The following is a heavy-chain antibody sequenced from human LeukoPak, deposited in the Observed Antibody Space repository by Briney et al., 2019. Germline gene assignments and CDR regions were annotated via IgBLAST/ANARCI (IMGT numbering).Heavy chain of an antibody. Sequence: GGSLRLSCAASGFTFSSYSMNWVRQAPGKGLEWVSYISSSSSTIYYADSVKGRFTISRDNAKNSLYLQMNSLRDEDTAVYYCARAQPDTGHSSSWYEEYYMDVWGKGTTVTVSS. D-gene: IGHD6-13*01. CDR1: GFTFSSYS. CDR3: ARAQPDTGHSSSWYEEYYMDV. J-gene: IGHJ6*03. V-gene: IGHV3-48*02. CDR2: ISSSSSTI.